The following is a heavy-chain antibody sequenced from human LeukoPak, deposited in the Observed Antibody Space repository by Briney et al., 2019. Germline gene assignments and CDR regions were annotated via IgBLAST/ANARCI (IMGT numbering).Heavy chain of an antibody. D-gene: IGHD2-15*01. V-gene: IGHV3-7*01. J-gene: IGHJ3*02. Sequence: GSLRLSCAASKFTFSKYWMSWVRQAPGKGLEWVADIKEDGSEKYYVDSVKGRFTISRQNAKSSLFLQMNSLRAEDTAVYYCARHRSGGSQDDAFDIWGQGTMVTVSS. CDR1: KFTFSKYW. CDR2: IKEDGSEK. CDR3: ARHRSGGSQDDAFDI.